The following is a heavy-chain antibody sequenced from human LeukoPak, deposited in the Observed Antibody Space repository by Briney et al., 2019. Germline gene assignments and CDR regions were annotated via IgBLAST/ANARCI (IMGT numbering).Heavy chain of an antibody. D-gene: IGHD2-15*01. CDR2: IYASGGT. CDR3: ARDGRWSSYSYAMDV. J-gene: IGHJ6*02. V-gene: IGHV4-4*07. CDR1: GGSLSSYH. Sequence: PSETLSLTCTVSGGSLSSYHWSWIRQPAGKGLEWIGRIYASGGTNYNPSLKSRVTMSVDTSKNHFSLKLSSVTAADTAVYYCARDGRWSSYSYAMDVWGQGTTVTVSS.